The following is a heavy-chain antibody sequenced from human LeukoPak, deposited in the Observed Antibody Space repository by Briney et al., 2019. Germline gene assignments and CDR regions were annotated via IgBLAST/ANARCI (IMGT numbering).Heavy chain of an antibody. Sequence: PGGSLRLSCGASGFTFSNYAMSWVRQAPGKGLEWVSAISGSGGSTYYADSVKGRFTISRDNSKNTLYLQMNSLRAEDTAVYYCAKTRGVVSKGFVDYWGQGTLVTVSS. D-gene: IGHD3-10*01. V-gene: IGHV3-23*01. CDR1: GFTFSNYA. J-gene: IGHJ4*02. CDR3: AKTRGVVSKGFVDY. CDR2: ISGSGGST.